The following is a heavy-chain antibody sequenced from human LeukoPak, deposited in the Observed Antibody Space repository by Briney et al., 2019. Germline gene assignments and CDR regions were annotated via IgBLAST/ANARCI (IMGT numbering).Heavy chain of an antibody. CDR3: AKNRRSPEYYFDY. Sequence: GALRFSCAASGFTFSSYAMSWVRQAPGKGLEWVSAISGSGGATYYADSVKGRFTISRDNSKNTLYLQMNSLRAEDTAVYYCAKNRRSPEYYFDYWGQGTLVTVSS. J-gene: IGHJ4*02. V-gene: IGHV3-23*01. CDR2: ISGSGGAT. CDR1: GFTFSSYA. D-gene: IGHD2/OR15-2a*01.